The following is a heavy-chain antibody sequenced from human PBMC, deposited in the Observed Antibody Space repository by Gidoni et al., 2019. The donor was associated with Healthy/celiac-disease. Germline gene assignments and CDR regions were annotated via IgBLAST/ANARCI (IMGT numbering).Heavy chain of an antibody. Sequence: QVQLVESGGGVVQPGRSLRLSCAASGFPFSSYGMHWVRQAPGKGLEWVAVIWYDGSNKYYADSVKGRFTISRDNSKNTLYLQMNSLRAEDTAVYYCARDGRNWVQGVSRDAFDIWGQGTMVTVSS. CDR2: IWYDGSNK. CDR1: GFPFSSYG. D-gene: IGHD3-10*01. CDR3: ARDGRNWVQGVSRDAFDI. J-gene: IGHJ3*02. V-gene: IGHV3-33*01.